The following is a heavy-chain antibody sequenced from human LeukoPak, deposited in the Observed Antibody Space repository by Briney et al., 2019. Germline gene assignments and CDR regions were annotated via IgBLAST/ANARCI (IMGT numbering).Heavy chain of an antibody. V-gene: IGHV1-2*02. CDR1: GYTFTGYY. CDR3: ARALYSSSSNFDY. Sequence: ASVKVSCKASGYTFTGYYMHWVRQAPGQGLEWMGWINPNSGGTNYAQKFQGRVTMTRDTSISTAYMELSRLRSDDTAVYYCARALYSSSSNFDYWGQETLVTVSS. J-gene: IGHJ4*02. D-gene: IGHD6-6*01. CDR2: INPNSGGT.